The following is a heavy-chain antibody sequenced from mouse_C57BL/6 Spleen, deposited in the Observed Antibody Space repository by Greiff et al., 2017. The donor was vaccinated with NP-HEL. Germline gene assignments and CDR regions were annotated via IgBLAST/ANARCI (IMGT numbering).Heavy chain of an antibody. CDR2: IHPNSGST. Sequence: QVQLQQPGAELVKPGASVKLSCKASGYTFTSYWMHWVKQRPGQGLEWIGMIHPNSGSTNYNEKFKSKATLTVDKSSSTAYMQLSSLTSEDSAVYYCENYDYDDAMDYWGQGTSVTVSS. CDR3: ENYDYDDAMDY. D-gene: IGHD2-4*01. V-gene: IGHV1-64*01. J-gene: IGHJ4*01. CDR1: GYTFTSYW.